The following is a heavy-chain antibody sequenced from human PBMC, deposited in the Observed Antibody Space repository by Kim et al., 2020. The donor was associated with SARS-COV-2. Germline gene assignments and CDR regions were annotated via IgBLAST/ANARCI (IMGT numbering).Heavy chain of an antibody. CDR2: IYYSGST. D-gene: IGHD5-12*01. CDR1: GGSISSSSYY. V-gene: IGHV4-39*07. Sequence: SETLSLTCTVSGGSISSSSYYWGWIRQPPGKGLEWIGSIYYSGSTYYNPSLKSRVTISVDTSKNQFSLKLSSVTAADTAVYYCARGPSGYGDYWGQGTLGTASS. CDR3: ARGPSGYGDY. J-gene: IGHJ4*02.